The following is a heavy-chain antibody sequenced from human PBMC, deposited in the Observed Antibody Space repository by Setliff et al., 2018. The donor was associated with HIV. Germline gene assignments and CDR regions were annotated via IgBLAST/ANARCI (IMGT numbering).Heavy chain of an antibody. CDR3: AREGDGIDF. V-gene: IGHV4-39*01. CDR2: IHYTGNT. Sequence: SETLSLTCTVSGGSITSTTYYWGWIRQPPGKGLEWIGTIHYTGNTYHNPSLKSLVTISVEASKNQISLKLTAVTAADSAVYYCAREGDGIDFWGQGTLVTVSS. J-gene: IGHJ4*02. D-gene: IGHD2-21*02. CDR1: GGSITSTTYY.